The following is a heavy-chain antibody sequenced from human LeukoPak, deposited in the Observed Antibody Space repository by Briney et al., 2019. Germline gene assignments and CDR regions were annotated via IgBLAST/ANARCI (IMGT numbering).Heavy chain of an antibody. CDR3: AKDISKWELLPLDAFDI. J-gene: IGHJ3*02. V-gene: IGHV3-7*03. CDR1: GFTFSSYW. Sequence: GGSLRLSCAASGFTFSSYWMSWVRQAPGKGLEWVANIKQDGSEKYYADSVKGRFTISRDNSKNTLYLQMNSLRAEDTAVYYCAKDISKWELLPLDAFDIWGQGTMVTVSS. D-gene: IGHD1-26*01. CDR2: IKQDGSEK.